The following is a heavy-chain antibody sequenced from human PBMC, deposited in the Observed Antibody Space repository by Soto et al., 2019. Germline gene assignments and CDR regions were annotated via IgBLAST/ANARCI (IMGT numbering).Heavy chain of an antibody. CDR2: ISGNGIAT. CDR3: ARAAISMVRGTNNWFDP. D-gene: IGHD3-10*01. J-gene: IGHJ5*02. CDR1: VLIFSDHT. Sequence: GGSLKISCEASVLIFSDHTMSWVRQAPGKGLEWVSAISGNGIATYYADSVKGRFTISRDNSKNTLYLQMNRLRADGTDVYYCARAAISMVRGTNNWFDPWGQGTLVTVSS. V-gene: IGHV3-23*01.